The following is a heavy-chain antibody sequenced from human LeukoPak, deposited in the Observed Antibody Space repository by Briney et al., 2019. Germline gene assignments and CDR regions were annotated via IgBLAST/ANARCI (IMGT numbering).Heavy chain of an antibody. Sequence: ASVKVSCKASGYTFTNYAINWVRQAPGQGLEWMGWINTNTGNPTYAQGFTGRFVFSLDTSVSTAYLQINSLKAEDTAVYYCARGDTGPTYSSNWYETDYWGQGTLVTVSS. CDR3: ARGDTGPTYSSNWYETDY. J-gene: IGHJ4*02. V-gene: IGHV7-4-1*02. D-gene: IGHD6-13*01. CDR2: INTNTGNP. CDR1: GYTFTNYA.